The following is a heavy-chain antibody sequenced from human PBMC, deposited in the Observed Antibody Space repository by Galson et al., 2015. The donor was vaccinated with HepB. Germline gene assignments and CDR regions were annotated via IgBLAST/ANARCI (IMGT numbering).Heavy chain of an antibody. CDR3: ARESMPGPWGDY. J-gene: IGHJ4*02. CDR1: GYTFSTHG. CDR2: ISAKNGNT. V-gene: IGHV1-18*01. D-gene: IGHD7-27*01. Sequence: SVKVSCKASGYTFSTHGISWVRQAPGQGLEWIGWISAKNGNTRYAQKLQDRVTMTTDTSTSTAYMELRSLRSDDTAMYYCARESMPGPWGDYWGQGTLVTVSS.